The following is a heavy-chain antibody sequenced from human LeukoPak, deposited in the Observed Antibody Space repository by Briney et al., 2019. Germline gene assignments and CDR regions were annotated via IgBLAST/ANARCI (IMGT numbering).Heavy chain of an antibody. CDR2: IYYSGST. V-gene: IGHV4-39*07. CDR1: GGSISSSSYY. J-gene: IGHJ5*02. CDR3: ARLLYCSSTSRYRHWFDP. D-gene: IGHD2-2*01. Sequence: PSETLSLTCTVSGGSISSSSYYWGWIRQPPGKGLEWIGSIYYSGSTYYNPSLKSRVTISVDTSKNQFSLKLSSVTAADTAVYYCARLLYCSSTSRYRHWFDPWGQGTLVTVSS.